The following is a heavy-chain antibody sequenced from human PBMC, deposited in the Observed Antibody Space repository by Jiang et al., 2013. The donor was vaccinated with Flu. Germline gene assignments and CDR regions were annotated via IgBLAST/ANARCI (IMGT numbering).Heavy chain of an antibody. V-gene: IGHV1-69*04. CDR3: AREGREPLYYYGMDV. CDR1: GGTFSSYT. CDR2: IIPILGIA. Sequence: GAEVKKPGSSVKVSCKASGGTFSSYTISWVRQAPGQGLEWMGRIIPILGIANYAQKFQGRVTITADKSTSTAYMELSSLRSEDTAVYYCAREGREPLYYYGMDVWGQGTTVTVSS. D-gene: IGHD1-26*01. J-gene: IGHJ6*02.